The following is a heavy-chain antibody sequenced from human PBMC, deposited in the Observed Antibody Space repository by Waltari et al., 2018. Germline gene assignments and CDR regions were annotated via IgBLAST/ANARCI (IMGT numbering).Heavy chain of an antibody. V-gene: IGHV3-7*01. CDR1: GFTFSSYW. Sequence: EVQLVESGGGLVQPGGSLRLSCAASGFTFSSYWMSWVRQAPGKGLEWVGNIKQDGSEKYYVDSVKGRFTISRDNAKNSLYLQMNSLRAEDTAVYYCARDLGDFHGGDFDYWGQGTLVTVSS. J-gene: IGHJ4*02. CDR2: IKQDGSEK. CDR3: ARDLGDFHGGDFDY. D-gene: IGHD3-16*01.